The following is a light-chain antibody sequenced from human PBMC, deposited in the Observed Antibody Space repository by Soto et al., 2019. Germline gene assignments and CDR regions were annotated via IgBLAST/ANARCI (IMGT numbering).Light chain of an antibody. V-gene: IGKV3-15*01. CDR3: QQYNDWPPWT. J-gene: IGKJ1*01. Sequence: EILMTQSPATLSVSPGDRATLSCRASQSVSNNFAWYQQRPGQAPRLLIYGASTRATGIPARFSGSGSGTEFTLTISSLQSEDFAVYYCQQYNDWPPWTFGQGTKVEIK. CDR1: QSVSNN. CDR2: GAS.